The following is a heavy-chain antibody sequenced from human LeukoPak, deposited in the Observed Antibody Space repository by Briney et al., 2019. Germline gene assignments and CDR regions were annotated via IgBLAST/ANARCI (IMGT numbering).Heavy chain of an antibody. V-gene: IGHV1-18*01. Sequence: ASVKVSCKTSDYTFTSYAISWVRQAPGQGLEWMGWISPYNGHTKYAQMFQGRVTMTTDTSTSTAYMELRSLRSDDTAVYYCARSSYCIDGSCYSPNWGQGTLVTVSS. J-gene: IGHJ4*02. CDR2: ISPYNGHT. CDR1: DYTFTSYA. CDR3: ARSSYCIDGSCYSPN. D-gene: IGHD2-15*01.